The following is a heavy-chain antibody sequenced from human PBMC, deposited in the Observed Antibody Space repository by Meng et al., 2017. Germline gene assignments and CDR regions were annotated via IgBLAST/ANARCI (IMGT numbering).Heavy chain of an antibody. J-gene: IGHJ4*02. Sequence: QESGPGGVKPTETLSLTCAVSGGSISSFYWSWIRQPPGKGLEWIGYIYYSGSTNYNPSLKSRVTISVDTSKNQFSLKLSSVTAADTAVYYCARGYSYVEAGGYYFDYWGQGTLVTVSS. CDR2: IYYSGST. CDR3: ARGYSYVEAGGYYFDY. V-gene: IGHV4-59*01. D-gene: IGHD5-18*01. CDR1: GGSISSFY.